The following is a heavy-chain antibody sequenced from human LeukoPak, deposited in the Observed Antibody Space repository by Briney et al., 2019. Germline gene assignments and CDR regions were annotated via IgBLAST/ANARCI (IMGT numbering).Heavy chain of an antibody. V-gene: IGHV3-48*01. Sequence: GGSLRLSCAASGFIFSTYSMNWVRQAPGKGLEWVSYISSTSSTIDYADSVKGRFTISRDNGKNSLYLQMNSLRAEDTAVYYCARDPNYYDSSGYCDYWGQGTLVTVSS. CDR2: ISSTSSTI. CDR1: GFIFSTYS. D-gene: IGHD3-22*01. CDR3: ARDPNYYDSSGYCDY. J-gene: IGHJ4*02.